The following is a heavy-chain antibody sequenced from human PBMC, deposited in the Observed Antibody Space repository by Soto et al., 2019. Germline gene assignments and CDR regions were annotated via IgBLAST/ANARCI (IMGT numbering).Heavy chain of an antibody. D-gene: IGHD6-19*01. CDR2: TSSSSSYI. CDR3: TRTYSSGWYGGWFDP. V-gene: IGHV3-21*01. Sequence: EVQLVESGGGLVKPGGSLRLSCAASGFTFSSYSMNWVRQAPGKGLEWVSSTSSSSSYIYYVDSVKGRFTISRDNAENSLYLQMNSLRAEDTAVYYCTRTYSSGWYGGWFDPWGQGTLVTVSS. J-gene: IGHJ5*02. CDR1: GFTFSSYS.